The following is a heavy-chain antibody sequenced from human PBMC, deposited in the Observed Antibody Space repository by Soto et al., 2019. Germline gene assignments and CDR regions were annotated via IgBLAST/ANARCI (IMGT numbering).Heavy chain of an antibody. CDR1: GFTFSSYG. J-gene: IGHJ4*02. D-gene: IGHD3-22*01. CDR2: ISYDGSNK. V-gene: IGHV3-30*18. Sequence: GGSLRLSCAASGFTFSSYGMHWVRQAPGKGLEWVAVISYDGSNKYYADSVKGRFTISRDNSKNTLYLQMNRLRAEDTAVYYCAKLSLYYDSDYWGQGTLVTVSS. CDR3: AKLSLYYDSDY.